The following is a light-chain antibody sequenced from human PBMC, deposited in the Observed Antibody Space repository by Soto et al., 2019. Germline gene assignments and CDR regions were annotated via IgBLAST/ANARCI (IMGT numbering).Light chain of an antibody. CDR1: QSVTSY. V-gene: IGKV3-11*01. Sequence: EIVLTQSPATLSLSPGERATLSCRASQSVTSYLAWYQQKPGQAPRLLIYDVSNRATGIPARFSGSGSGTDFTLTINSLEPEDFAVYYCQQRSNWPSITFGQGTRLEIK. CDR3: QQRSNWPSIT. CDR2: DVS. J-gene: IGKJ5*01.